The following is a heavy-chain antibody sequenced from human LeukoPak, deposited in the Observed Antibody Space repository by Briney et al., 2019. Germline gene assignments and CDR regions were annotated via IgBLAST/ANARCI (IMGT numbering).Heavy chain of an antibody. CDR3: AGHHPRNTVDF. V-gene: IGHV4-59*08. CDR1: GGSISGYY. J-gene: IGHJ4*02. Sequence: SETLSLTCTVSGGSISGYYWSWIRQPPGKGLEWIAYISDIGSINYNPSLKSRVTISLDTSKNQFSLKLSSVTAAHTAVYYCAGHHPRNTVDFWGQGTLVTVSS. CDR2: ISDIGSI. D-gene: IGHD2/OR15-2a*01.